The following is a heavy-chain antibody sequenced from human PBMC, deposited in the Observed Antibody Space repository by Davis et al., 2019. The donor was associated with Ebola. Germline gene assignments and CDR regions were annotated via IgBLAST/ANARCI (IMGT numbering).Heavy chain of an antibody. D-gene: IGHD3-3*01. CDR3: AGGEADLEWLLGYYFDY. Sequence: PGGLLRSSFAPLGFTFIVYRMNWVRQAQGKRLEWVSSISSSSSYIYYADSVKGRFTISRDNAKNSLYLQINSLRAEDTAVYYCAGGEADLEWLLGYYFDYWGQGTLVTISS. CDR2: ISSSSSYI. V-gene: IGHV3-21*01. J-gene: IGHJ4*02. CDR1: GFTFIVYR.